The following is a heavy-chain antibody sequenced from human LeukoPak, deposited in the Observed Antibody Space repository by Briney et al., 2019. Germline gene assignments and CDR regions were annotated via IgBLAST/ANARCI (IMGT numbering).Heavy chain of an antibody. V-gene: IGHV3-64*01. Sequence: GGSLRLSCAASGFTFSSYAVHWVRQAPGKGLEYVSGISSNGGSTYYANSVKGRFTIFRDNSKNTLYLQMGSLRGEDMAVYYCARGGSSSWDYFDYWGQGTLVTVSS. D-gene: IGHD6-13*01. CDR2: ISSNGGST. J-gene: IGHJ4*02. CDR3: ARGGSSSWDYFDY. CDR1: GFTFSSYA.